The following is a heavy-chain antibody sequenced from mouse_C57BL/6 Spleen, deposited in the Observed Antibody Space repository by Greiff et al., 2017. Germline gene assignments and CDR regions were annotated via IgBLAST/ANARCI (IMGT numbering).Heavy chain of an antibody. D-gene: IGHD4-1*01. Sequence: EVQRVESGEGLVKPGGSLKLSCAASGFTFSSYAMSWVRQTPEKRLEWVAYISSGGDYIYYADTVKGRFTISRDNARNTLYLQMSSLKSEDTAMYYCTRDRGLTGPFDYWGQGTTLTVSS. V-gene: IGHV5-9-1*02. CDR1: GFTFSSYA. CDR2: ISSGGDYI. CDR3: TRDRGLTGPFDY. J-gene: IGHJ2*01.